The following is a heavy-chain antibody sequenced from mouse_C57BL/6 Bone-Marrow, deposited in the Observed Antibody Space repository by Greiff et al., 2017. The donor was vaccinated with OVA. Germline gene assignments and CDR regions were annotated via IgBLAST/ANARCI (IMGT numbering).Heavy chain of an antibody. CDR1: GYTFTSYW. Sequence: VQLQQSGAELAKPGASVKLSCKASGYTFTSYWMHWVKQRPGQGLEWIGYINPSSGYTKYNQKFKDKATLTADKSSSTAYMQLSSLTYEDSAVYDCARPSPYYDGKGYPYYAMDYWGQGTPVTVSS. V-gene: IGHV1-7*01. CDR2: INPSSGYT. D-gene: IGHD1-1*01. CDR3: ARPSPYYDGKGYPYYAMDY. J-gene: IGHJ4*01.